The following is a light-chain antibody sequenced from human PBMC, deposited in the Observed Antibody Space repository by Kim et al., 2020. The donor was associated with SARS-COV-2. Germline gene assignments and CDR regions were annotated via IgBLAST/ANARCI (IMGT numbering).Light chain of an antibody. J-gene: IGKJ1*01. CDR2: KTS. CDR1: QSMVSW. Sequence: AVVGDRVTITCRANQSMVSWLAWYQQKPGKAPQLLIYKTSDLENGVPSRFSGSGSWTEFTLTISSLQPDDFATYYCQQYNSYPRTFGQGNRVDIK. CDR3: QQYNSYPRT. V-gene: IGKV1-5*03.